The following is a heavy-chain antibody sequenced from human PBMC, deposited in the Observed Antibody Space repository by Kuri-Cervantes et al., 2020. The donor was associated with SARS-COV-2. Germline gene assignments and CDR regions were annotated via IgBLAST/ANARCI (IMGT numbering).Heavy chain of an antibody. CDR3: AREVRTVGYYYYMDV. D-gene: IGHD4-23*01. Sequence: ETLSLTCAASGFTFSSYAMSWVRQAPGKGLEWVSAISGSGGSTYYADSVKGRFTISRDNSKDTLYLQMNSLRAEDTAVYYCAREVRTVGYYYYMDVWGKGTTVTVSS. J-gene: IGHJ6*03. CDR1: GFTFSSYA. CDR2: ISGSGGST. V-gene: IGHV3-23*01.